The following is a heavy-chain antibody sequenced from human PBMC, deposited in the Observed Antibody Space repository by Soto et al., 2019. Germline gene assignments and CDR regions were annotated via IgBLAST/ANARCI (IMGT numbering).Heavy chain of an antibody. V-gene: IGHV4-31*03. CDR1: GGSISSGGYY. D-gene: IGHD3-10*01. CDR3: ARDSVYYGSGRTLREYYYYYGMDV. CDR2: IYYSGST. J-gene: IGHJ6*02. Sequence: PSETLSLTCTVSGGSISSGGYYWSWIRQHPGKGLEWIGYIYYSGSTYYNPSLKSRVTISVDTSKNQFSLKLSSVTAADTAVYYCARDSVYYGSGRTLREYYYYYGMDVWGQGTTVTVS.